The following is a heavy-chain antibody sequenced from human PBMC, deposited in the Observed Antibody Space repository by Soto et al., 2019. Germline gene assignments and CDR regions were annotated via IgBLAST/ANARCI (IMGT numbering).Heavy chain of an antibody. J-gene: IGHJ6*02. CDR3: AKLGYCSSTSCYFYYYYGMDV. Sequence: GGSLRLSCAASGFTFSSYAMSWVRQAPGKGLEWVSAISGSGGSTYYADSVKGRFTISRDNSKNTLYLQMNSLRAEDTAVYYCAKLGYCSSTSCYFYYYYGMDVWGQGTTVIVSS. D-gene: IGHD2-2*01. V-gene: IGHV3-23*01. CDR1: GFTFSSYA. CDR2: ISGSGGST.